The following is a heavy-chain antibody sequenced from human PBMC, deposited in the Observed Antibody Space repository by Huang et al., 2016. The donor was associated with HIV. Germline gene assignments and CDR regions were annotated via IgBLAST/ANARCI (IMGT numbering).Heavy chain of an antibody. V-gene: IGHV4-34*02. J-gene: IGHJ1*01. D-gene: IGHD2-21*02. CDR2: INHSGRA. CDR1: GGSFSGYQ. CDR3: ARGVRFCRGGDCFPTHFQH. Sequence: QVRLEQWGAGLLKPSETLYITCAVSGGSFSGYQWTWIRQYPGKGLEWIGEINHSGRATYKPSLKTRVTISGYMSKNQFSLKMTSLTVADTAVYFCARGVRFCRGGDCFPTHFQHWSQG.